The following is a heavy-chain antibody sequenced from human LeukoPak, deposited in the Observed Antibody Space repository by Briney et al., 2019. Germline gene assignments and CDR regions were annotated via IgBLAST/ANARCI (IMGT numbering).Heavy chain of an antibody. D-gene: IGHD3-16*01. CDR1: GFTFSSYE. J-gene: IGHJ4*02. CDR3: ARGLGY. V-gene: IGHV3-48*03. CDR2: ISGSGRII. Sequence: GGSLRLPCAASGFTFSSYEMNWVRQAPGKGLEWVSYISGSGRIIYYADSVKGRFTISRDNAKNSLYVQVNSLRVEDTAVYYCARGLGYWGQGTLVTVSS.